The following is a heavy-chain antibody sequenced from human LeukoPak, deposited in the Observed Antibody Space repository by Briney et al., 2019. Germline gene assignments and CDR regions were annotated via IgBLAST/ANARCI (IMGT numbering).Heavy chain of an antibody. CDR2: ISSSSSTI. CDR1: GFTFSRYS. Sequence: GGSLRLSCAASGFTFSRYSMIWVRQAPGKGLEWVSYISSSSSTIHYADSLKGRFTISRDNAKNTVYLQMNSLSAEDTAEYHCARGGWVGAKDYWGQGTLVTVSS. J-gene: IGHJ4*02. D-gene: IGHD1-26*01. V-gene: IGHV3-48*04. CDR3: ARGGWVGAKDY.